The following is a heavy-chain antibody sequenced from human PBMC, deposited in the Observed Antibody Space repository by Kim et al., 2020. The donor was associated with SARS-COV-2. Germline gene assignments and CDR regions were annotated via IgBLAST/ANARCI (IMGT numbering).Heavy chain of an antibody. D-gene: IGHD1-7*01. J-gene: IGHJ4*02. CDR1: GGSFSGYY. V-gene: IGHV4-34*01. Sequence: SETLSLTCAVYGGSFSGYYWSWIRQPPGKGLEWIGEINHSGSTNYNPSLKSRVTISVDTSKNQFSLKLSSVTAADTAVYYCATTGARVETVGYWGQGTLVTVSS. CDR3: ATTGARVETVGY. CDR2: INHSGST.